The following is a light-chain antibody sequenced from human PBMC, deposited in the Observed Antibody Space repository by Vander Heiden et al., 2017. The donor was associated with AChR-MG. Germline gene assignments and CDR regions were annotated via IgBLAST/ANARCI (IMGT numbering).Light chain of an antibody. Sequence: QSVLTQPPSVSGAPGQRVTIPCTGSSPNMGASHDVHRFQHLPGAAPKLLIYGNTNRPSGVPDRFSGSRSGTSASLAITGLQADDEADYYCQSYDNSLSGLAVVFGGGTKLTVL. CDR1: SPNMGASHD. V-gene: IGLV1-40*01. CDR2: GNT. CDR3: QSYDNSLSGLAVV. J-gene: IGLJ2*01.